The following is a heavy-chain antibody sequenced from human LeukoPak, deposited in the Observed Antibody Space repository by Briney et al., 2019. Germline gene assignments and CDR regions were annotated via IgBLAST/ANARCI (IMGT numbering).Heavy chain of an antibody. CDR1: GGSISSGGYY. J-gene: IGHJ5*02. V-gene: IGHV4-31*03. Sequence: SQTLSLTCTVSGGSISSGGYYWSWIRQHPGKGLEWIGYIYYSGSTYYNPSLKSRVTISVDTSKSQFSLKLSSVTAADTAVYYCARGAGDIVVVPAARFDPWGQGTLVTVSS. CDR3: ARGAGDIVVVPAARFDP. CDR2: IYYSGST. D-gene: IGHD2-2*01.